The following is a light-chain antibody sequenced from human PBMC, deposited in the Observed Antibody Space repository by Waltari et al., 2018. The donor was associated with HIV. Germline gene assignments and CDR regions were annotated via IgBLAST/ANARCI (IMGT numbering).Light chain of an antibody. CDR3: SSYTSTSTVYV. V-gene: IGLV2-14*03. J-gene: IGLJ1*01. CDR2: AFI. Sequence: QSALTQPASVSGSPGQSITISCTGTSSDVGGYNSVSWYQLHPGKTPKLMIYAFIKPASVVSNPFSGSKSDNTASLTISGLQAEDEADYYCSSYTSTSTVYVFGTGTEVTVL. CDR1: SSDVGGYNS.